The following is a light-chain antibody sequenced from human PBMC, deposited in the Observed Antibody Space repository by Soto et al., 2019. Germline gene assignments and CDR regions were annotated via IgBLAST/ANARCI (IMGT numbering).Light chain of an antibody. CDR1: QSIRRN. CDR2: DAS. Sequence: EIVMTQSPATLSVSPGEGATLSCRASQSIRRNLAWYQQKPGQAPRLLMYDASTRATGVPARFSGGGSGTEFTLTISSVQSEDCAVYYCQQGNNWPLTFGGGTKVEIK. CDR3: QQGNNWPLT. J-gene: IGKJ4*01. V-gene: IGKV3-15*01.